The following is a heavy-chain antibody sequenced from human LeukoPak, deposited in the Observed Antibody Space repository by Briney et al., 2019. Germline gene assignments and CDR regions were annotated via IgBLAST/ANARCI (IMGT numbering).Heavy chain of an antibody. V-gene: IGHV1-8*01. J-gene: IGHJ4*02. CDR1: GYTFTSCD. D-gene: IGHD3-10*01. CDR2: MNPNSGNT. Sequence: ASVKVSCKASGYTFTSCDINWVRQATGQRLEWRGWMNPNSGNTGYTQKFQGRMTMYRNNSISTVYMELSSLRSEDTAVYYCARLYYGSGSYFRVAPFDYWGQGTLVTVSS. CDR3: ARLYYGSGSYFRVAPFDY.